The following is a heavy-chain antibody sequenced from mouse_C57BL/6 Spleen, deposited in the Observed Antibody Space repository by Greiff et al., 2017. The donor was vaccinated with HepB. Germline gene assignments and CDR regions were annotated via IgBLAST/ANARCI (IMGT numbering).Heavy chain of an antibody. CDR1: GYTFTDYY. CDR2: INPNNGGT. V-gene: IGHV1-26*01. D-gene: IGHD2-4*01. CDR3: ARSHEYDGRLYWYFDV. J-gene: IGHJ1*03. Sequence: EVQLQQSGPELVKPGASVKISCKASGYTFTDYYMNWVKQSHGKSLEWIGDINPNNGGTSYNQKFKGKATLTVDKSSSTAYMELRSLTSEDSAVYYCARSHEYDGRLYWYFDVWGTGTTVTVSS.